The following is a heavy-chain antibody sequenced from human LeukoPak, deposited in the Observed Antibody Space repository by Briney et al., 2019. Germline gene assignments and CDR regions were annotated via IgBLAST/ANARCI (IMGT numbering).Heavy chain of an antibody. J-gene: IGHJ6*02. Sequence: GASVKVSCKASGYTFTGYYMHWVRQAPGQGLEWMGWINPNSGGTNYAQKFQGWVTMTRDTSISTAYMELSRLRSDDTAVYYCARVRAIAAAGTGYYGMDVWGQGTTVTVSS. V-gene: IGHV1-2*04. CDR3: ARVRAIAAAGTGYYGMDV. CDR1: GYTFTGYY. CDR2: INPNSGGT. D-gene: IGHD6-13*01.